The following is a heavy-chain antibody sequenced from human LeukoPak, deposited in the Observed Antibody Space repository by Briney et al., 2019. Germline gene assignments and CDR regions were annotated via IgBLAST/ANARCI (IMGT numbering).Heavy chain of an antibody. J-gene: IGHJ4*02. V-gene: IGHV3-48*01. Sequence: GGSLRLSCAASGSTFSSYSMNWVRQAPGKGLEWVSYITSSSTIYYADSVKGRFTISRDNAKNSLYLQMNSLRAEDTAVYYCARRGAVAGTVDYWGQGTLVTVSS. CDR3: ARRGAVAGTVDY. CDR2: ITSSSTI. CDR1: GSTFSSYS. D-gene: IGHD6-19*01.